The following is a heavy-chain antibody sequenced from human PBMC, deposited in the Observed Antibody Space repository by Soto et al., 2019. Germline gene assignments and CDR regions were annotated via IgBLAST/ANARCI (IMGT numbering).Heavy chain of an antibody. Sequence: GGSLRLSCAASGFKFGDYEMNWVRQAPGKGLEWIAHISFSGSTIYYADSVKGRFSISRDSSHNLLYLQLSGLRADDSAVYYCTRGAGFFYGVDVWGQGTTVTVSS. J-gene: IGHJ6*02. D-gene: IGHD3-10*01. CDR2: ISFSGSTI. CDR3: TRGAGFFYGVDV. CDR1: GFKFGDYE. V-gene: IGHV3-48*03.